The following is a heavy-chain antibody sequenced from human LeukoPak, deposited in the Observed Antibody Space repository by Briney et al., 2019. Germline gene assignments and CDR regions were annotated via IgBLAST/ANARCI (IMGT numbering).Heavy chain of an antibody. CDR3: ARDPDYGDPE. V-gene: IGHV3-11*01. J-gene: IGHJ4*02. D-gene: IGHD4-17*01. Sequence: PGGSLTLSCTASGFTFSDHYMSWFRLSAGRGLEWLSYITSSGSITDYADSVKGRFTIPRDNAKNTMFLQMNSLRPEDTAVYYCARDPDYGDPEWGQGNLVTVSS. CDR2: ITSSGSIT. CDR1: GFTFSDHY.